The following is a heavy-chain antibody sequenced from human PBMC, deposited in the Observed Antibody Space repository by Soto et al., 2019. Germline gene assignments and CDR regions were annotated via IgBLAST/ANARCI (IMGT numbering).Heavy chain of an antibody. D-gene: IGHD6-13*01. CDR2: IYSGGST. J-gene: IGHJ4*02. V-gene: IGHV3-53*01. CDR1: GLTVSSNY. CDR3: ARERSSSFDS. Sequence: GSLRLFCEAAGLTVSSNYMSWVRQAPGKGLEWVSVIYSGGSTYYADSVKGRFTISRENSKNTLYLQMNSLRAEDTDVYYCARERSSSFDSWGQETLVTVSS.